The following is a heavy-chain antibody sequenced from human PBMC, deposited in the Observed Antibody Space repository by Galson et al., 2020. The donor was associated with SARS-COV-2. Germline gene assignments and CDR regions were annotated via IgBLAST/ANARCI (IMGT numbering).Heavy chain of an antibody. CDR3: ARDWPTDIVVVVAATLGYYMDV. Sequence: GGSLRLSCAASGFTFSSYAMHWVRQAPGKGLEWVAVISYDGSNKYYADSVKGRFTISRDNSKNTLYLQMNSLRAEDTAVYYCARDWPTDIVVVVAATLGYYMDVWGKGTTVTVSS. D-gene: IGHD2-15*01. V-gene: IGHV3-30*04. CDR1: GFTFSSYA. CDR2: ISYDGSNK. J-gene: IGHJ6*03.